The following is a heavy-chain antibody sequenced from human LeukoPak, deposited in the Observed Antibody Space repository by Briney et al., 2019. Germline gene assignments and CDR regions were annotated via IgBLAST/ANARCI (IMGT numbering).Heavy chain of an antibody. Sequence: GGSLRLSCAASGFTFSSYSMNWVRQAPGKGLEWVSSISSSSSYIYYAGSVKGRFTISRDNAKNSLYLQMNSLRAEDTAVYYCARDGGDCSGGSCYKGDFDYWGQGTLVTVSS. V-gene: IGHV3-21*01. CDR1: GFTFSSYS. D-gene: IGHD2-15*01. J-gene: IGHJ4*02. CDR3: ARDGGDCSGGSCYKGDFDY. CDR2: ISSSSSYI.